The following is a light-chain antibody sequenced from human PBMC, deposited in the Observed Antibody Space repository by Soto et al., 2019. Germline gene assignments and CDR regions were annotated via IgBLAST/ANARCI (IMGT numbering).Light chain of an antibody. CDR1: QSVSSN. J-gene: IGKJ4*01. CDR2: AAS. CDR3: QQYNNWPFLT. V-gene: IGKV3-15*01. Sequence: EIVMTQSPAILSVSPGEGATLSCRASQSVSSNLAWYQQKPGQAPRLLIYAASTRATGIPARFSGSGSGTEFTLTISSLQSEDFAIYYCQQYNNWPFLTFGGGTKVDIK.